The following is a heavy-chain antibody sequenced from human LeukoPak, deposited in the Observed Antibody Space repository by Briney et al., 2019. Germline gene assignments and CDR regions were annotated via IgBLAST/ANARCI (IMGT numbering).Heavy chain of an antibody. J-gene: IGHJ6*03. D-gene: IGHD2-15*01. CDR2: ISGAGGST. CDR1: GFTFSTYA. Sequence: GGSLRLSCAASGFTFSTYAMTWVRQAPGKGLEWVSLISGAGGSTYYADSVRGRFTISRDNSRNTLYLQMNSLRAEDTAIYYCAKNGDRGAYCSGGTCYPYYYYYMDVWGKGTTVTISS. CDR3: AKNGDRGAYCSGGTCYPYYYYYMDV. V-gene: IGHV3-23*01.